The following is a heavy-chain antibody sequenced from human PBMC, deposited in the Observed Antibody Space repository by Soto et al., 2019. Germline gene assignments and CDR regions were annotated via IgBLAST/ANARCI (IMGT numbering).Heavy chain of an antibody. CDR3: ARVPSP. Sequence: QLQLQESGSGRVKPSQTLSLTCAVSGGSISSGGYSWSWIRQPPGKGLEWIGYYYHSGSTYYIPSLKLRVTISVARAKNQFSLKLRYVAAAAGAVYYCARVPSPWGQGTLVAVSS. V-gene: IGHV4-30-2*01. CDR1: GGSISSGGYS. J-gene: IGHJ5*02. CDR2: YYHSGST.